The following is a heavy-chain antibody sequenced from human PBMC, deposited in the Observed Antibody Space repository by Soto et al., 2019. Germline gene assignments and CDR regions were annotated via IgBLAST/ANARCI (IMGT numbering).Heavy chain of an antibody. Sequence: GGSLRLSCAASGFTCSSYEMNWVRQAPGKGLEWVSYISNSGSTIYYADSVKGRFTSSRDDAKNSLYLQMNSLRAEDTAVYYCARGPKETYYYDSSGYFVFGYWGQGTLVTASS. V-gene: IGHV3-48*03. CDR2: ISNSGSTI. CDR3: ARGPKETYYYDSSGYFVFGY. CDR1: GFTCSSYE. J-gene: IGHJ4*02. D-gene: IGHD3-22*01.